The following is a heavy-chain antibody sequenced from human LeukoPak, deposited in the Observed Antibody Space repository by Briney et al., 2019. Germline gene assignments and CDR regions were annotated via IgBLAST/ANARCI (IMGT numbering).Heavy chain of an antibody. CDR1: GYTFTSYY. D-gene: IGHD1-1*01. V-gene: IGHV1-46*01. Sequence: GASVKVSCKASGYTFTSYYMHWVRQAPGQGLEWMGIINPSGGSTSYAQKFQGRVTMTRDTSTSTVYMELSSLRSEDTAVYYCAWDTTRGRFGYWGQGTLVTVSS. CDR2: INPSGGST. J-gene: IGHJ4*02. CDR3: AWDTTRGRFGY.